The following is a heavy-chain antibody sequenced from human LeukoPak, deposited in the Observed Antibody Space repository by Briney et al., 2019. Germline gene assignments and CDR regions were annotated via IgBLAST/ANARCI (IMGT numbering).Heavy chain of an antibody. CDR3: ARAPGNDYYPYYYMDV. CDR1: GGSISSYY. J-gene: IGHJ6*03. CDR2: IYYSGST. Sequence: SETLSLTCTVSGGSISSYYWSWIRQPPGKGLEWIGYIYYSGSTNYNPSLKSRVTISVDTSKNQFSLKVSSVTAADTAVYYCARAPGNDYYPYYYMDVWGKGTTVTVSS. V-gene: IGHV4-59*01. D-gene: IGHD4/OR15-4a*01.